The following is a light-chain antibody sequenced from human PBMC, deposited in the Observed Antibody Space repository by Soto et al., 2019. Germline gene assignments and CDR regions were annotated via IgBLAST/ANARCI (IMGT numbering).Light chain of an antibody. CDR1: HSFSRY. CDR3: QQRSKLPLT. Sequence: EIVLTQSPDTLSLSPGESATLSCRASHSFSRYLAWYQQRPGQTPRLLIYDASNRAAGIPARFSGSGSGTDFTLTISSLEPEDFAVYYCQQRSKLPLTFRGET. J-gene: IGKJ4*01. V-gene: IGKV3-11*01. CDR2: DAS.